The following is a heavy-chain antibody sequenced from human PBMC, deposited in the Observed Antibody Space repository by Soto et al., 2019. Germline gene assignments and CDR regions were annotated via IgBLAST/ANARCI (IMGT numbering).Heavy chain of an antibody. CDR3: ALRYDNRFY. CDR1: GCSISSGGYY. J-gene: IGHJ4*02. D-gene: IGHD3-9*01. V-gene: IGHV4-31*03. CDR2: IYYSGST. Sequence: SETLSLTCTVSGCSISSGGYYWTWIRQHPGKGLEWIGYIYYSGSTYYNPSLKSRVSISLDTSKNQFSLSLSSVTAADTALYYCALRYDNRFYWGQGTLVTVSS.